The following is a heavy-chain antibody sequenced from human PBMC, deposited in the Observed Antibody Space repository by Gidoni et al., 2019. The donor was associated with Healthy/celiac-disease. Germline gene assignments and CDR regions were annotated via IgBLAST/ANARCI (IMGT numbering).Heavy chain of an antibody. CDR1: GYTFTGSY. D-gene: IGHD5-18*01. V-gene: IGHV1-2*02. CDR3: ARDGYSYGSDGVYYYGMDV. Sequence: QVQLVQSGAEVKKPGASVKVSCKASGYTFTGSYMPWVRPAPGQGLEWMGWINPNSGGTNYAQKFQGRVTMTRDTSISTAYMELSRLRSDDTAVYYCARDGYSYGSDGVYYYGMDVWGQGTTVTVSS. CDR2: INPNSGGT. J-gene: IGHJ6*02.